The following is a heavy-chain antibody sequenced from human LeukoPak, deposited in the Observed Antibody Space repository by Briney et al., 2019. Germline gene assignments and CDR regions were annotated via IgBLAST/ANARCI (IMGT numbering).Heavy chain of an antibody. CDR1: GFTFSSYG. Sequence: PGGSLRLSCAASGFTFSSYGMHWVRQAPGKGLEWVAFMSYDGSNKYCADSVKGRFTISRDNSKNTLYLQMNSLRAEDTAVYYCAKDLDYYDSSGYYKGFDYWGQGTLVTVSS. D-gene: IGHD3-22*01. CDR2: MSYDGSNK. J-gene: IGHJ4*02. V-gene: IGHV3-30*18. CDR3: AKDLDYYDSSGYYKGFDY.